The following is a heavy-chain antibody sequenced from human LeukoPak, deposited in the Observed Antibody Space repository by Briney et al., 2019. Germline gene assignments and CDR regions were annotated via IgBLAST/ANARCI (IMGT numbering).Heavy chain of an antibody. J-gene: IGHJ5*02. D-gene: IGHD3-10*01. CDR3: VRDKYPLAMVRGVNTELLLFDP. V-gene: IGHV1-2*02. CDR2: MNPNSGGT. CDR1: GYMFTRYD. Sequence: ASVKVSCKASGYMFTRYDINWMRQATGQGLEWMGWMNPNSGGTNYAQKFQGRVTMTRDTSISTAYMELSRLRSDDTAVYYCVRDKYPLAMVRGVNTELLLFDPWGQGTLVTVSS.